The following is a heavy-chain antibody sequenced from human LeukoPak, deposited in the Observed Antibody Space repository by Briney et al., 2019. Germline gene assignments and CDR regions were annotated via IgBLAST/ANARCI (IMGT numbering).Heavy chain of an antibody. V-gene: IGHV4-39*01. D-gene: IGHD3-9*01. Sequence: SETLSLTCTVSGGSISSSNYFWGWIRQPPGKGLEWIGSIYYTGSTYYNPSLKSRVTIFVDTSKNQFSLKLSSVTAADTAVYYCARRVSGYYDAFDIWGQGTMVTVSS. CDR1: GGSISSSNYF. CDR2: IYYTGST. J-gene: IGHJ3*02. CDR3: ARRVSGYYDAFDI.